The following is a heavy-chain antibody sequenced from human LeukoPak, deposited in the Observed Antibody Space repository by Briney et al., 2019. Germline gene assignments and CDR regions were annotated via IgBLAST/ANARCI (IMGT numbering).Heavy chain of an antibody. CDR3: ARGAFGAYYMDV. CDR2: IKPDGST. V-gene: IGHV3-74*01. Sequence: PGGSLRLSCAASGFTFSSHWMHWVRQAPGKGLVWVSRIKPDGSTYYADSEKGRFTISRDNAENTLYLQIDSLRAEDAAVYYCARGAFGAYYMDVWGKGTTVTVSS. J-gene: IGHJ6*03. D-gene: IGHD3-16*01. CDR1: GFTFSSHW.